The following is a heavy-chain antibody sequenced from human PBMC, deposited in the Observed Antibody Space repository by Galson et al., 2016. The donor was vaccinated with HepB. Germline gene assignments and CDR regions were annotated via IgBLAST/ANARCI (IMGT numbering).Heavy chain of an antibody. V-gene: IGHV1-46*01. J-gene: IGHJ4*02. CDR2: VHPSGDTT. CDR3: ATGNGYNGGPLDY. CDR1: GYTYTSYY. Sequence: SVKVSCKASGYTYTSYYMHWVRQAPGRGLEWMGLVHPSGDTTIYARNFQGRVTMTRDTSASSVYIEVSSLKSEDTAVYYCATGNGYNGGPLDYWVQGTLVTVSS. D-gene: IGHD5-24*01.